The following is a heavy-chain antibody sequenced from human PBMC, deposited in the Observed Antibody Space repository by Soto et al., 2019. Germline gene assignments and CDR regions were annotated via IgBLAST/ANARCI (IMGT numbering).Heavy chain of an antibody. CDR1: GFTFSSYG. Sequence: GGSLRLSCAASGFTFSSYGMHWVRQAPGKGLEWVAVISYDGSNKYYADSVKGRFTISRDNSKNTLYLQMNSLRAEDTAVYYCAKDPWKDQYYYDSSGTPVDYWGQGTLVTVSS. V-gene: IGHV3-30*18. CDR3: AKDPWKDQYYYDSSGTPVDY. J-gene: IGHJ4*02. CDR2: ISYDGSNK. D-gene: IGHD3-22*01.